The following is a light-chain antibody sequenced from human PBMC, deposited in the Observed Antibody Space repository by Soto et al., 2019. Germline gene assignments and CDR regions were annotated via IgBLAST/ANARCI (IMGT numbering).Light chain of an antibody. CDR2: DAS. V-gene: IGKV3-11*01. Sequence: EIVLTQSPATLSLSPGERATLSCRASQYVSSFLAWYQQKAGQAPRLLIYDASHRATGIPARFSGSGSGTDFTLTINSLEPEDFALYYCQQSYNWPPTLGQGTKVDIK. CDR1: QYVSSF. CDR3: QQSYNWPPT. J-gene: IGKJ1*01.